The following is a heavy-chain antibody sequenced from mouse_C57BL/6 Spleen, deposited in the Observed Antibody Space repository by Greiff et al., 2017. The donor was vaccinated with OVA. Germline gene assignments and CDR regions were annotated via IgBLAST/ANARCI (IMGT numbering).Heavy chain of an antibody. D-gene: IGHD1-1*02. J-gene: IGHJ4*01. CDR1: GFNITDYY. CDR2: IDPEAGET. Sequence: VQLQQSGAELVKPGASVTLSCTASGFNITDYYMHWVKQRPEQGLEWIGRIDPEAGETKYAPKFQGKATITADTSSNTAYLQLSSLTSEDTAVYYCARSYGDAMDYWGQGTSVTVSS. CDR3: ARSYGDAMDY. V-gene: IGHV14-2*01.